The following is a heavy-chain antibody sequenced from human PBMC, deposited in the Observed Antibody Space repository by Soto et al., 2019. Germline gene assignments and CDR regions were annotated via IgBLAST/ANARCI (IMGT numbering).Heavy chain of an antibody. CDR1: GGTFSSYT. J-gene: IGHJ6*03. CDR2: IIPILGIA. Sequence: SVKVSCKASGGTFSSYTISWVRQAPGQGLEWMGRIIPILGIANYAQKFQGRVTITADKSTSTAYMELGSLRSEDTAVYYCARDRAPSFFGPDATVTHNVGYMDVWGKGTTVTVAS. D-gene: IGHD4-17*01. V-gene: IGHV1-69*04. CDR3: ARDRAPSFFGPDATVTHNVGYMDV.